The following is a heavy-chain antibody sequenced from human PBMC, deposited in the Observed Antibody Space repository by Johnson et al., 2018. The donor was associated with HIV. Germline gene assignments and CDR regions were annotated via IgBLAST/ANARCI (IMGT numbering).Heavy chain of an antibody. CDR3: ARDQIAAAGAFDI. J-gene: IGHJ3*02. V-gene: IGHV3-9*01. D-gene: IGHD6-13*01. Sequence: VQLVESGGGVVQPGRSLRLSCAASGFTFDDYAMHWVRQTPGKGLEWVSGISWNSGSIGYADSVKGRFTISRDNAKNSLYLQMNSLRAEDTAVYYCARDQIAAAGAFDIWGQGTMVTVSS. CDR2: ISWNSGSI. CDR1: GFTFDDYA.